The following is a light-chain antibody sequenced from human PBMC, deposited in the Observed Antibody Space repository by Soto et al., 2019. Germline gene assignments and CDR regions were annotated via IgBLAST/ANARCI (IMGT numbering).Light chain of an antibody. CDR2: GAS. V-gene: IGKV3-20*01. CDR1: QSVSSD. Sequence: EVVLTQSPGTLSLSPGERATLSCRASQSVSSDLAWYQQKPGQAPRLLISGASSRATGIPDRFSGSGSGTDFTLTINILEPEDFALYYCQQYGPSPITFGQGTRLDI. J-gene: IGKJ5*01. CDR3: QQYGPSPIT.